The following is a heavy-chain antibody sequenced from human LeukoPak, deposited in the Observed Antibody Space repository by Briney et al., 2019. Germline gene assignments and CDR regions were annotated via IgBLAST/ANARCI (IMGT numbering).Heavy chain of an antibody. V-gene: IGHV1-69*13. D-gene: IGHD6-13*01. CDR3: ARDSSLDY. J-gene: IGHJ4*02. Sequence: SVKVSCKASGYTFTSYGISWVRQAPGQGLEWMGGIIPIFGTANYAQKFQGRVTITADESTSTAYMELSSLRSEDTAVYYCARDSSLDYWGQGTLVTVSS. CDR2: IIPIFGTA. CDR1: GYTFTSYG.